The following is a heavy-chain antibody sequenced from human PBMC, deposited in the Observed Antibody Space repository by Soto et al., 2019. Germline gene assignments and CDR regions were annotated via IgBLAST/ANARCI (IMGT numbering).Heavy chain of an antibody. CDR2: ISSSSSTI. Sequence: EVQLVESGGGLVQPGGSLRLSCAASGFTFSSYSMNWVRQAPGKGLEWVSYISSSSSTIYYADSVKGRFTISRDNAKNSLDLQMNSLRDEDTAVYYCAREVGWLNWFDPWGQGTLVTVSS. D-gene: IGHD6-19*01. J-gene: IGHJ5*02. CDR1: GFTFSSYS. CDR3: AREVGWLNWFDP. V-gene: IGHV3-48*02.